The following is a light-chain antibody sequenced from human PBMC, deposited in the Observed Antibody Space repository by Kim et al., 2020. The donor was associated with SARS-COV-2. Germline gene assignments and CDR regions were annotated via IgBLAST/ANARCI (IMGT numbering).Light chain of an antibody. J-gene: IGLJ2*01. Sequence: QLVLTQSPSASASLGASVKLTCTLSSGHSSYAIAWHQQEPGKGPRYLMKLNSDGRHSKGDGIPDRFSGSSSGAERYLTISSLQSEYEADYYCQTWDTGIRVFGGGTQLTVL. CDR1: SGHSSYA. CDR3: QTWDTGIRV. V-gene: IGLV4-69*01. CDR2: LNSDGRH.